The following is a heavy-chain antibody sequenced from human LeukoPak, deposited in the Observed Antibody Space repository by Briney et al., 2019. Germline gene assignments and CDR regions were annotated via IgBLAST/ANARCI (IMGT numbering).Heavy chain of an antibody. D-gene: IGHD5-18*01. CDR1: GGSISSGGYY. V-gene: IGHV4-30-4*01. Sequence: PSETLSLTCAVSGGSISSGGYYWSWIRQPPGKGLEWIGYIYYSGSTYYNPSLKSRVTISVDTSKNQFSLKLSSVTAADTAVYYCARARIQLWNPYWFDPWGQGTLVTVSS. CDR3: ARARIQLWNPYWFDP. J-gene: IGHJ5*02. CDR2: IYYSGST.